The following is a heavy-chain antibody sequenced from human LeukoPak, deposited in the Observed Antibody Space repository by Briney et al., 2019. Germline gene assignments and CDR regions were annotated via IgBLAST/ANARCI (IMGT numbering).Heavy chain of an antibody. J-gene: IGHJ4*02. D-gene: IGHD3-3*02. CDR2: IYSSGST. CDR1: GGSISSGDHY. V-gene: IGHV4-30-4*08. Sequence: PSETLSLTCTVSGGSISSGDHYWNWIRQSPGKGLEWIGYIYSSGSTYYNPSLKSRVTISVDTSKNQFSLQLSSVTAADTAVYYCARGDYIFGVVTSFDYWGQGTLVTVSS. CDR3: ARGDYIFGVVTSFDY.